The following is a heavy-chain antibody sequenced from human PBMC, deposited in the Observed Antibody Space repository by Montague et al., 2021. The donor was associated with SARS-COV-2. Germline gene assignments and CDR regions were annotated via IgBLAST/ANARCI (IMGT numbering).Heavy chain of an antibody. CDR3: ARDYRCDTGSPRSAMDV. D-gene: IGHD1-26*01. CDR1: GDSVNSGSYY. CDR2: IYNRGST. Sequence: SETLSLTCTVSGDSVNSGSYYWSWIRQPPGKGLEWIGYIYNRGSTNYNPSLKSRVTISIDTSKNQFSLKLSSVTAADTVVYYCARDYRCDTGSPRSAMDVWGQGTTVIVSS. J-gene: IGHJ6*02. V-gene: IGHV4-61*01.